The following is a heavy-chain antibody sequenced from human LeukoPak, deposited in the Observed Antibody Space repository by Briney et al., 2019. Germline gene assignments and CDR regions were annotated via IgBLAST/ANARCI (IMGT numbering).Heavy chain of an antibody. D-gene: IGHD2-21*02. V-gene: IGHV4-34*01. CDR1: GGFLSCYL. J-gene: IGHJ4*02. CDR3: ARGLSAIVH. CDR2: INHSEST. Sequence: LVPTRAVEGGFLSCYLWRLIRPPPGEGLEWIEEINHSESTNYNPSLKSRVTISVDTSKNQFSLKLSSVTAADTAVYYCARGLSAIVHWGQGTLVTVSS.